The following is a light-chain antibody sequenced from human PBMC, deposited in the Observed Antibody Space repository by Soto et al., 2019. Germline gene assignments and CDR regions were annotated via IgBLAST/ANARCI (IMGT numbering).Light chain of an antibody. V-gene: IGLV3-21*04. CDR1: SIGSKS. Sequence: SYELTQSPSVSVAPGRTATITCGGNSIGSKSVHWYQQKPGQAPVLVIYYDSERPSGIPERFSGSNSGNTATLSISRVEAGDEAEYYCQVWHYSTDQVVFGGGTKLTVL. J-gene: IGLJ2*01. CDR2: YDS. CDR3: QVWHYSTDQVV.